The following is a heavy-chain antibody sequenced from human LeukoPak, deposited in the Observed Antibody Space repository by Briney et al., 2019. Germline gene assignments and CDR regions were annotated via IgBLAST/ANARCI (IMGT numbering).Heavy chain of an antibody. V-gene: IGHV3-11*01. CDR3: ARRRYNWNAIDY. J-gene: IGHJ4*02. Sequence: GGSLRLSCAVSGFTFSDYYMSWLRQAPGKGLEWVSYISSSGSTIYYADSVKGRFTISRDNAKNSLYLQMNSLRAEDTAVYFCARRRYNWNAIDYWGQGTLVTVYS. CDR2: ISSSGSTI. CDR1: GFTFSDYY. D-gene: IGHD1-20*01.